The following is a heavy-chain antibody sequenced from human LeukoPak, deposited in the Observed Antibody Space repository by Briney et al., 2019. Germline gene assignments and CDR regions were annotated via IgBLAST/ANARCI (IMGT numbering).Heavy chain of an antibody. V-gene: IGHV4-4*07. CDR2: IYTSGST. CDR1: GGSISSYY. D-gene: IGHD3-3*01. J-gene: IGHJ5*02. CDR3: ARDQGITIFGVWFDP. Sequence: SETLSLTCTVSGGSISSYYWSWIRQPAGKGLEWIGRIYTSGSTNYNPSLKSRVTMSVDASKNQFSLKLSSVTAADTAVYYCARDQGITIFGVWFDPWGQGTLVTVPS.